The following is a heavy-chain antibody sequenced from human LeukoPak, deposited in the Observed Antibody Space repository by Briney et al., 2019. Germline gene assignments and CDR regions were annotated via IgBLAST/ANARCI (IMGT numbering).Heavy chain of an antibody. CDR1: GFTFSSYA. D-gene: IGHD4-17*01. CDR3: AKDSARFGDYGKYYFDY. V-gene: IGHV3-23*01. CDR2: ISGSGGST. J-gene: IGHJ4*02. Sequence: GGSLRLSCAASGFTFSSYAMSWVRQAPGKGLEWVSAISGSGGSTYYADSVKGRFTISRDNSKNTLYLQMNSLRAEDTAVYYCAKDSARFGDYGKYYFDYWGQGTLVTVSS.